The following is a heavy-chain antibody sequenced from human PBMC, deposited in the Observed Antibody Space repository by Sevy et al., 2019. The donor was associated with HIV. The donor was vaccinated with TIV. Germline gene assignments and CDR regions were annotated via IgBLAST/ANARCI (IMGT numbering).Heavy chain of an antibody. CDR1: GFSFSTHA. V-gene: IGHV3-30*03. Sequence: GGSLRLSCAASGFSFSTHAMHWVRQAPGKGLEWVAVISFDGSDKYYSDSVKGRFTISRDDSKNTLLLQMSSLRAEDTAVYYCARDAGYSTFWYPGYWGQGTLVTVSS. CDR3: ARDAGYSTFWYPGY. J-gene: IGHJ4*02. CDR2: ISFDGSDK. D-gene: IGHD5-12*01.